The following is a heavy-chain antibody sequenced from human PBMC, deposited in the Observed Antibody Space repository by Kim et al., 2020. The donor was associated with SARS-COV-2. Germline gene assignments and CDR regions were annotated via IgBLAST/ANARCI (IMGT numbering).Heavy chain of an antibody. Sequence: SETLSLTCTVSGDSISYYYCSWIRQPPGKGLEWICYIYYSGSTNYNPSLKSRVTISVYTSKNQFSLELTSVTAADTAVYSCASSEGRSSWHQFDHWGQGTLVTVSS. CDR2: IYYSGST. CDR1: GDSISYYY. D-gene: IGHD6-13*01. J-gene: IGHJ4*02. V-gene: IGHV4-59*01. CDR3: ASSEGRSSWHQFDH.